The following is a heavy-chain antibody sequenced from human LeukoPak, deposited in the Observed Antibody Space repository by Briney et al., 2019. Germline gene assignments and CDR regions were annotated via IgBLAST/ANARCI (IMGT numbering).Heavy chain of an antibody. CDR1: GFTFSSYA. Sequence: GGSLRLSCAASGFTFSSYAMSWVRQAPGKGLEWVSAISGSGGSTYYADSVKGRFTISRDNSKNTLYLQMNSLRAEDTAVYYCAKDPDSSGWYFGAGVFGYWGQGTLVTVSS. CDR3: AKDPDSSGWYFGAGVFGY. D-gene: IGHD6-19*01. V-gene: IGHV3-23*01. J-gene: IGHJ4*02. CDR2: ISGSGGST.